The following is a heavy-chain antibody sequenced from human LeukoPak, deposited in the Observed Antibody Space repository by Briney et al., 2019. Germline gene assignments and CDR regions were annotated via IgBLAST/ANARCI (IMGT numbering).Heavy chain of an antibody. Sequence: WGSLRLSGAASGFTFSSYAMSWVRQCPGKGLEWVSAISCSGGSTYYADSVKGRFTISRDNSKNTLYLQMNSLRAEDTAVYYCAKDHTAAADSIDAFDIWGKGTTVTISS. CDR1: GFTFSSYA. J-gene: IGHJ3*02. CDR3: AKDHTAAADSIDAFDI. V-gene: IGHV3-23*01. CDR2: ISCSGGST. D-gene: IGHD6-13*01.